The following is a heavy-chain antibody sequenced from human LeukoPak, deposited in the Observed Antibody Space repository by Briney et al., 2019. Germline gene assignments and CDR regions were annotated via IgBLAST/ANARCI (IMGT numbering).Heavy chain of an antibody. Sequence: SETLSLTCAVYGESFSGYYWSWVRQPPGKGLEWIGEINHSGSTNYNPSLKSRVTISVDTSKNQFSLKLSSVTAADTAVYYCARHLRDYVWGSYRYPYGWFDPWGQGTLVTVSS. CDR3: ARHLRDYVWGSYRYPYGWFDP. J-gene: IGHJ5*02. D-gene: IGHD3-16*02. V-gene: IGHV4-34*01. CDR2: INHSGST. CDR1: GESFSGYY.